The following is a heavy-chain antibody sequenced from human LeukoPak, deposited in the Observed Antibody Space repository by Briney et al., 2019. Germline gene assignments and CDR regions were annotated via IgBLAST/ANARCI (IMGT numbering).Heavy chain of an antibody. D-gene: IGHD3-16*01. Sequence: GGSLRLSCAASGFAFSAYHMSWVRQAPRKGLEWVSYISSSSGTIYYADSMKGRFTTSRDDAKNSLYLQMNSLRDDDTAVYYCARYFGDPQGMDVWGQGTTVTVSS. J-gene: IGHJ6*02. CDR3: ARYFGDPQGMDV. CDR2: ISSSSGTI. V-gene: IGHV3-48*02. CDR1: GFAFSAYH.